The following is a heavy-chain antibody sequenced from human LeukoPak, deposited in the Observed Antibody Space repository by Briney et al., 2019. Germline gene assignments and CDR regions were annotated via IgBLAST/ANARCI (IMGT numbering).Heavy chain of an antibody. D-gene: IGHD6-19*01. V-gene: IGHV3-53*01. CDR2: IYSGGST. CDR3: ARVRAVAGIRYWYFDL. CDR1: GFTVSSNY. Sequence: GGSLRLSCAASGFTVSSNYMSWVRQAPGKGLEWVSVIYSGGSTYYADSVKGRFTISRDNSKNTLYLQMNSLGAEDTAVYYCARVRAVAGIRYWYFDLLGRGTLVTVSS. J-gene: IGHJ2*01.